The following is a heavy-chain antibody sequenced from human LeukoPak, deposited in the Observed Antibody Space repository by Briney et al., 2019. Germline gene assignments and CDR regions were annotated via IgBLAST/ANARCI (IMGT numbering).Heavy chain of an antibody. Sequence: TSETLSLTCTVSGGSISSGSYYWRWIRQPAGKGLEWIGRIYTSGSTNYNPSLKSRVTISVDTSKNQFSLKLSSVTAADTAVYYCARQKWAVVTAPYYFDYWGQGTLVTVSS. CDR2: IYTSGST. J-gene: IGHJ4*02. CDR1: GGSISSGSYY. CDR3: ARQKWAVVTAPYYFDY. V-gene: IGHV4-61*02. D-gene: IGHD5-18*01.